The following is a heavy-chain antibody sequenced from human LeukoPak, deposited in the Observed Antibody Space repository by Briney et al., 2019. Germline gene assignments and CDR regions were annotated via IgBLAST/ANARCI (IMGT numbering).Heavy chain of an antibody. Sequence: SETLSLTCTVSGGSISTDHWNWIRQPAGKGLKWIGRIYISGSTNYNPSLKSRVTVSVDTSKNLFSLNLRSVTAADTAVYYCAREGAARPGFDYWGQGTLVTVSS. CDR1: GGSISTDH. D-gene: IGHD6-6*01. CDR2: IYISGST. J-gene: IGHJ4*02. CDR3: AREGAARPGFDY. V-gene: IGHV4-4*07.